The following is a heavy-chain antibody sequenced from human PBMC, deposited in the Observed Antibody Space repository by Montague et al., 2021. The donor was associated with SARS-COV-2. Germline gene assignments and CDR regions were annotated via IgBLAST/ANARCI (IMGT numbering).Heavy chain of an antibody. CDR2: IDWDDDK. V-gene: IGHV2-70*01. D-gene: IGHD3-10*01. CDR3: ARGVRGVTDFDY. J-gene: IGHJ4*02. Sequence: PALVKPTQTLTLICTFSGFSLSTSGMCVSWIRQPPGKALEWLALIDWDDDKYYSTSLKTRLTTSKDTSKNQVVLTMTNMDPVDTVTYYCARGVRGVTDFDYWGQGALVTVSS. CDR1: GFSLSTSGMC.